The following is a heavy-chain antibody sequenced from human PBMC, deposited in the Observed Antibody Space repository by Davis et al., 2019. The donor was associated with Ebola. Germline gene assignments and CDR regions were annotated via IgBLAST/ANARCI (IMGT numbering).Heavy chain of an antibody. CDR1: GYTLVSYY. CDR2: VNPSGGST. Sequence: AASVKVSCKASGYTLVSYYAHWVRQAPGQGLEWMGIVNPSGGSTSYAQKFQGRVTMTRDTSTSTVYMELSSLRSEDTAVYYCARGELLTLFDYWGQGTLVTVSS. V-gene: IGHV1-46*01. CDR3: ARGELLTLFDY. J-gene: IGHJ4*02. D-gene: IGHD1-26*01.